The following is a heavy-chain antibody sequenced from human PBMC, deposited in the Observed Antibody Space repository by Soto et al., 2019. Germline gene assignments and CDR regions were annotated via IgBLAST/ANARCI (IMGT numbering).Heavy chain of an antibody. CDR1: GFTFSSYA. Sequence: PGGSLRLSCAASGFTFSSYAMHWVRQAPGKGLEWVAVISYDGSNKYYAHSVKGRFTISRDNSKNTLYLQMNSLRAEDTAVYYCAREYGYDSSGYHSGGMDVWGQGTTVTVSS. CDR3: AREYGYDSSGYHSGGMDV. D-gene: IGHD3-22*01. V-gene: IGHV3-30-3*01. J-gene: IGHJ6*02. CDR2: ISYDGSNK.